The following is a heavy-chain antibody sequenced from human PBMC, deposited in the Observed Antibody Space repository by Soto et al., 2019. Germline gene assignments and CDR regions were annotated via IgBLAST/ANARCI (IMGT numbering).Heavy chain of an antibody. Sequence: EVQLVQSGAEVKKPGQSLKISCKGSGYSFNNYWIGWVRQMPGKGLEWMGIIYPDDSDTKYSPSFQGQVTISADKSISSAYLQWSSMKASDTAMYYCARRGYSYGDFDYWGQGSLVTVSS. D-gene: IGHD5-18*01. J-gene: IGHJ4*02. CDR1: GYSFNNYW. CDR2: IYPDDSDT. CDR3: ARRGYSYGDFDY. V-gene: IGHV5-51*03.